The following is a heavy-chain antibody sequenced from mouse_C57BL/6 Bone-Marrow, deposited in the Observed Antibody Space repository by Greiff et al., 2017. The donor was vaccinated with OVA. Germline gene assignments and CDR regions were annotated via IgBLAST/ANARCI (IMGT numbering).Heavy chain of an antibody. CDR1: GYTFTSYW. J-gene: IGHJ2*01. CDR3: AETAQATFGY. Sequence: QVQLQQPGAELVKPGASVKMSCKASGYTFTSYWITWVKQRPGQGLEWIGDIYPGSGSTNYNEKFKSKATLPVDTSSSTAYMQRSSLTAEDAAVYYGAETAQATFGYWGQGTTLTVAT. CDR2: IYPGSGST. D-gene: IGHD3-2*02. V-gene: IGHV1-55*01.